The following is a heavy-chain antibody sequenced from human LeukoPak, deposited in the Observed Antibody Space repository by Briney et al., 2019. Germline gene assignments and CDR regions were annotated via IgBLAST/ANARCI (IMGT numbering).Heavy chain of an antibody. CDR1: GFTFSSYG. J-gene: IGHJ3*02. V-gene: IGHV3-33*08. D-gene: IGHD6-13*01. CDR3: ARDKSWPPLGDAFDI. CDR2: IWYDGSNK. Sequence: PGGSLRLSCAASGFTFSSYGMHWVRQAPGKGLEWVAVIWYDGSNKYYADSVKGRFTISRDNSKDTLYLQMNSLRAEDTAVYYCARDKSWPPLGDAFDIWGQGTMVTVSS.